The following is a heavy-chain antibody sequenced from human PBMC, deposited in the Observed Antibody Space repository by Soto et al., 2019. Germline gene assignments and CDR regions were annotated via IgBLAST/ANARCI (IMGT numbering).Heavy chain of an antibody. CDR1: GFTFSSYS. CDR3: ARDGFIAVAGQDFDY. CDR2: ISSSSSTI. J-gene: IGHJ4*02. D-gene: IGHD6-19*01. Sequence: EVQLVESGGGLVQPGGSLRLSCAASGFTFSSYSMNWVRQAPGKGLEWVSYISSSSSTIYYADSVKGRFTISRDNAKNSLYLKMNSLRDEDTAVYYCARDGFIAVAGQDFDYWGQGTLVTVSS. V-gene: IGHV3-48*02.